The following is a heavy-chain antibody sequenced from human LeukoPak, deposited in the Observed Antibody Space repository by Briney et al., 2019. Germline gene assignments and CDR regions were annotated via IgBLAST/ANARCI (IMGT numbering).Heavy chain of an antibody. CDR1: GFTFSSYS. V-gene: IGHV3-21*01. Sequence: GGSLRLSCAASGFTFSSYSMNWVRQAPGKGLEWVSSISSSSSYIYYADSVKGRFTISRDNAKNSLYLQMNSLRAKDTAVYYCARYVRVATLDAFDIWGQGTMVTVSS. D-gene: IGHD5-12*01. J-gene: IGHJ3*02. CDR2: ISSSSSYI. CDR3: ARYVRVATLDAFDI.